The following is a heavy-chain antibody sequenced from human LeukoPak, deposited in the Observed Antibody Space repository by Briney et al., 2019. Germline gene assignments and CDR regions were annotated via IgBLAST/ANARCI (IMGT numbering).Heavy chain of an antibody. CDR2: ADGGGSST. D-gene: IGHD1-26*01. CDR1: GFTFSTHW. V-gene: IGHV3-74*01. J-gene: IGHJ4*02. Sequence: PGGSLRLSCAASGFTFSTHWMHWVRQVPGRGPVWVSRADGGGSSTSYADSVKGRFSISRDNAKSTLYLQMNSLRAEDTAVYYCVRQQTPHGNFDYWGQGTLVTVSS. CDR3: VRQQTPHGNFDY.